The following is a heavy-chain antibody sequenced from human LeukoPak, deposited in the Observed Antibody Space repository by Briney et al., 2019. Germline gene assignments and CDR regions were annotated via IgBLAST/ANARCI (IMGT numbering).Heavy chain of an antibody. J-gene: IGHJ4*02. CDR2: IYPGDSDT. CDR1: GYRFTSYW. D-gene: IGHD3-10*01. CDR3: ARQTRDGSGSRGYSFDF. Sequence: GESLKISCRGSGYRFTSYWIGWVRQMPGKGLEWMGFIYPGDSDTRYSPSFQGQVTISADKSISTAYLQWSSLKASDTAMYYCARQTRDGSGSRGYSFDFWGLGTLVTVSS. V-gene: IGHV5-51*01.